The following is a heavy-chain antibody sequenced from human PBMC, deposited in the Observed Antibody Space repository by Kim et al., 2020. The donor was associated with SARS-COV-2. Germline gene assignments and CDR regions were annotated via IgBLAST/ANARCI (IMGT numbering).Heavy chain of an antibody. Sequence: SETLSLTCTVSGGSISSYYWSWIRQPPGKGLEWIGYIYYSGSTNYNPSLKSRVTISVDTSKNQFSLKLSSVTAADTAVYYCARHPDYYYDSSGYLAPYWYFDLWGRGTLVTVSS. V-gene: IGHV4-59*08. CDR2: IYYSGST. CDR1: GGSISSYY. J-gene: IGHJ2*01. CDR3: ARHPDYYYDSSGYLAPYWYFDL. D-gene: IGHD3-22*01.